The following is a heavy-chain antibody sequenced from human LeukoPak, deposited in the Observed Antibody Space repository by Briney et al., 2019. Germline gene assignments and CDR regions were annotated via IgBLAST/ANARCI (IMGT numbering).Heavy chain of an antibody. D-gene: IGHD3-10*01. Sequence: SVKVSCKASGGTFSSYAISWVRQAPGQGLEWMGRIIPILGIANYAQKFQGRVTITAGKSTSTAYMELSSLRSEDTAVYYCARVKSGSYQIPDYWGQGTLVTVSS. J-gene: IGHJ4*02. CDR3: ARVKSGSYQIPDY. V-gene: IGHV1-69*04. CDR1: GGTFSSYA. CDR2: IIPILGIA.